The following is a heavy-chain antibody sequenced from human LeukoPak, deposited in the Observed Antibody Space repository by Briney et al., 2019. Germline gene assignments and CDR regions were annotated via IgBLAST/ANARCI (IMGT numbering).Heavy chain of an antibody. J-gene: IGHJ4*02. CDR3: AKDMNSWRDGSGLGDYFDY. Sequence: GGSLRLSCAASGFTFSSYAMSWVRQAPEKGLEWVSTISGSGGGTYYADSVKGRFTISRDNSKNTLYLQMNSLRADDTAVYYCAKDMNSWRDGSGLGDYFDYWGQGTLVTVSS. CDR2: ISGSGGGT. D-gene: IGHD6-19*01. CDR1: GFTFSSYA. V-gene: IGHV3-23*01.